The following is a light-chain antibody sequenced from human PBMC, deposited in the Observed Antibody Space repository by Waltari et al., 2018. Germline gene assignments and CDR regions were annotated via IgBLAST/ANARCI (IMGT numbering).Light chain of an antibody. J-gene: IGKJ2*01. CDR2: GAS. Sequence: DIVVTQSPDSLAVSLGERATMNCKSRQSLLHTNNKNYLAWYQLRHGQPPKLLISGASTRESGVPGRFSGSGSGTDFTLTISGLQAEDVAVYYCQQYYSTPNTFGQGTKLEIK. CDR1: QSLLHTNNKNY. CDR3: QQYYSTPNT. V-gene: IGKV4-1*01.